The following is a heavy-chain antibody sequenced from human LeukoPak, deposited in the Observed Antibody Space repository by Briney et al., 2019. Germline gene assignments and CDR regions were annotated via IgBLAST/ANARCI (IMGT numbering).Heavy chain of an antibody. CDR2: MNPNSGNT. Sequence: GASVKVSCKASGYTFTSYDINWVRQATGQGLEWMGWMNPNSGNTGYAQKFQGRVTMTRNTSISTAYMELSSLRFEDTAVYYCARGPQYSSSSARYSPSTAYYFDYCGQGTLVTVSS. V-gene: IGHV1-8*01. J-gene: IGHJ4*02. D-gene: IGHD6-6*01. CDR3: ARGPQYSSSSARYSPSTAYYFDY. CDR1: GYTFTSYD.